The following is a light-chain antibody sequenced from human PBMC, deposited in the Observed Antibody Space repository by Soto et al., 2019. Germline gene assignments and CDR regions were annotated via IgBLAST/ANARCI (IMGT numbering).Light chain of an antibody. CDR3: QQSYSTPRT. Sequence: DIQMTQSPSYLFTSVGDRITITCRASQGIRNDLGWYQQKPGKAPKRLIYAASSLQSGVPSRFSGSGSGTDFTLTISSLQPEDFATYYCQQSYSTPRTFGQGTKVDIK. CDR2: AAS. J-gene: IGKJ1*01. V-gene: IGKV1-39*01. CDR1: QGIRND.